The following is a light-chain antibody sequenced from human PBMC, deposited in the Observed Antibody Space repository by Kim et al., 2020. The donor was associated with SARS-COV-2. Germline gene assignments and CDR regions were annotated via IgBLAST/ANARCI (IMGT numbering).Light chain of an antibody. CDR1: GGSIATNY. J-gene: IGLJ3*02. V-gene: IGLV6-57*02. Sequence: NFMLTQAPSVSESPGKTVIISCTGSGGSIATNYVQWYRRRPGSAPTTLIYEDDKRPSGVPDRFSGSIDSSSNSASLTISGLKSEDEAEYYCQSYDNTDPPLNWVFGGGTQLTVL. CDR2: EDD. CDR3: QSYDNTDPPLNWV.